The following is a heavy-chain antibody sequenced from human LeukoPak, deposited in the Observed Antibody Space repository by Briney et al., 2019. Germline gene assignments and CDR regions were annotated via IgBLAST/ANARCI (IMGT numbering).Heavy chain of an antibody. Sequence: SETLSLTCTVSGGSISSNSYYWGWIRQPPGKGLEWIGSVYYSGITYYNPSLESRVTISVDTSKTQFSLKLSSVTAADTAIYYCARPASSGFRGLAAAFDIWGQGTMVTVSS. J-gene: IGHJ3*02. CDR1: GGSISSNSYY. V-gene: IGHV4-39*01. D-gene: IGHD3-22*01. CDR2: VYYSGIT. CDR3: ARPASSGFRGLAAAFDI.